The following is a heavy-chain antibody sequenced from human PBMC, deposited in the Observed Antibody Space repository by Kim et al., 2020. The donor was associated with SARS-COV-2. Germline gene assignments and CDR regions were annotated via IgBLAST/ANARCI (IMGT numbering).Heavy chain of an antibody. V-gene: IGHV3-23*01. D-gene: IGHD2-2*02. CDR3: AKDPGGYQLLYARLNFDY. CDR1: GFTFSSYA. CDR2: ISGSGGST. J-gene: IGHJ4*02. Sequence: GGSLRLSCAASGFTFSSYAMSWVRQAPGKGLEWVSAISGSGGSTYYADSVKGRFTISRDNSKNTLYLQMNSLRAEDMAVYYCAKDPGGYQLLYARLNFDYWGQGTLVTASS.